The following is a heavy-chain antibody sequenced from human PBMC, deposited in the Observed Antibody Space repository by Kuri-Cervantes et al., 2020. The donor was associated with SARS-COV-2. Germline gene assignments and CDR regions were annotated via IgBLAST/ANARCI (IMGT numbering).Heavy chain of an antibody. D-gene: IGHD3-10*01. Sequence: GSLRLSCTVSGGSISSHYWSWIRQPPGKGLEWIGYIYYSGSTNYNPSLKSRVTISVDTSKNQFSLKLTSVTAADTAVYYCARERESFGVVDAFDIWGQGTMVTVSS. V-gene: IGHV4-59*11. CDR2: IYYSGST. CDR3: ARERESFGVVDAFDI. CDR1: GGSISSHY. J-gene: IGHJ3*02.